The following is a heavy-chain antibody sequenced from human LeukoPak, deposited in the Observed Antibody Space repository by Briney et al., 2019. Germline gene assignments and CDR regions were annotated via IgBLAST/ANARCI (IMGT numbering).Heavy chain of an antibody. CDR3: ARYVWGSYRYFDY. V-gene: IGHV5-51*01. CDR2: IYPGDSDT. Sequence: GESLKISCKGSGYSFTSYWIGWVRQMPGKGREWMGIIYPGDSDTRYRPSFQGQVTISADKYISTAYLQWSSLKASDTAMYYCARYVWGSYRYFDYWGQGTLVTVSS. D-gene: IGHD3-16*02. CDR1: GYSFTSYW. J-gene: IGHJ4*02.